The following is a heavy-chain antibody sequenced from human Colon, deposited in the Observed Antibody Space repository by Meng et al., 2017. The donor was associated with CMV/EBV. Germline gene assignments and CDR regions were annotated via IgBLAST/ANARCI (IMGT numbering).Heavy chain of an antibody. J-gene: IGHJ4*02. CDR2: INIDGSTI. V-gene: IGHV3-74*01. Sequence: EVQLVESGGGLVQPGGSLRLSCAASGFTFSSYWMHWVRQAPGKGLVWVSRINIDGSTISYADSVKGRFTTSRDNAKDTLYLQMNGLRAEDTAVYYCARAYDEWGRGTLVTVSS. CDR1: GFTFSSYW. CDR3: ARAYDE.